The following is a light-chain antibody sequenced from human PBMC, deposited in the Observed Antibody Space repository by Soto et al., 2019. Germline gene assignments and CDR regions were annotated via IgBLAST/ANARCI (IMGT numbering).Light chain of an antibody. CDR2: GAS. V-gene: IGKV3D-20*02. Sequence: EIVLTQSPDALSLSPGARAPLSCRARQSVSSSYLAWYQQKPGQAPRLLIYGASNRATGIPARFSGSGSGTDFTLTISSLEPENFAVYYCQQRSNWPPITFGQGTRLENK. CDR3: QQRSNWPPIT. CDR1: QSVSSSY. J-gene: IGKJ5*01.